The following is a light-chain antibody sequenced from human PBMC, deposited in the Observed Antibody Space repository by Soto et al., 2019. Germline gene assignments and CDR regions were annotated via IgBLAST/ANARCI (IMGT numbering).Light chain of an antibody. CDR3: SSYTSSSTLLYV. CDR1: SSDVGGYNY. Sequence: QSVLTQPASVSGSPGQSITISCTGTSSDVGGYNYVSWYQQHPGKAPKLMIYDVSNRPSGVSNRFSGSKSENTASLTISGLQAEDEADYYCSSYTSSSTLLYVFGTGTKLTVL. J-gene: IGLJ1*01. V-gene: IGLV2-14*01. CDR2: DVS.